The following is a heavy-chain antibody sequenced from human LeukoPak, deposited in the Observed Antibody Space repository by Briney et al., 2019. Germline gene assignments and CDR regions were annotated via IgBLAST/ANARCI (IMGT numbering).Heavy chain of an antibody. CDR1: GFTFSSYS. CDR2: ISSSSSTI. CDR3: ARGRITMVRGVIPPFDP. J-gene: IGHJ5*02. Sequence: PGGSLRLSCAASGFTFSSYSMNWVRQAPGKGLEWVSYISSSSSTIYYADSVKGRFTISRDNAKNSLYLQMNSLRAEDTAVCYCARGRITMVRGVIPPFDPWGQGTLVTVSS. V-gene: IGHV3-48*04. D-gene: IGHD3-10*01.